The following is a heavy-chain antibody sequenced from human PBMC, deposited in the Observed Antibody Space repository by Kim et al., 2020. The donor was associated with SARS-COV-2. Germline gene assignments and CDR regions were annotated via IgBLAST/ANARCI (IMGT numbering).Heavy chain of an antibody. CDR1: GGSVSDNTNY. J-gene: IGHJ4*02. CDR3: ARDPVRRDAYNFDS. D-gene: IGHD3-16*01. CDR2: LYYSGET. Sequence: SETLSHTCTVSGGSVSDNTNYWGWIRQPPGMALEWIGTLYYSGETYYNPSLKSRVTISLDTSKNHFSLKLSSVTAADTAVYFCARDPVRRDAYNFDSWGQGTLVTVSS. V-gene: IGHV4-39*07.